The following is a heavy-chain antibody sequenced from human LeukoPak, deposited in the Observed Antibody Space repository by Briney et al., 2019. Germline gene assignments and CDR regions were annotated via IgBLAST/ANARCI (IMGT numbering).Heavy chain of an antibody. V-gene: IGHV1-69*13. Sequence: ASGKVSCKAPGGTFSSYAISWVRQAPGQGLEWMGGIIPIFGTANYAQKFQGRVTITADESTSTAYMELSSLRSEDTAVYYCARDPYCSSTSCYTLFDPWGQGTLVTVSS. CDR1: GGTFSSYA. D-gene: IGHD2-2*02. CDR2: IIPIFGTA. J-gene: IGHJ5*02. CDR3: ARDPYCSSTSCYTLFDP.